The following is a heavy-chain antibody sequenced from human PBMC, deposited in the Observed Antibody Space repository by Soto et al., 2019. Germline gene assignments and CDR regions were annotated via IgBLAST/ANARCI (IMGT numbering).Heavy chain of an antibody. J-gene: IGHJ4*02. CDR2: IGGSGRTT. V-gene: IGHV3-23*01. CDR3: AKSRYSDSSGDFYDY. Sequence: ARWSLRLCCAASAFTFNNYAMSWLRQAPGKGLEWVSGIGGSGRTTYYADSVKGRFTISRDNSNNTLFLQMNSLRAEDTAVYYCAKSRYSDSSGDFYDYWGQGTLVTVS. D-gene: IGHD3-22*01. CDR1: AFTFNNYA.